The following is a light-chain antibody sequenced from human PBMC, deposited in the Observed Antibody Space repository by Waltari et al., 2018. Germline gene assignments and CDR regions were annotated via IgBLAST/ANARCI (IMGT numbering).Light chain of an antibody. J-gene: IGLJ3*02. CDR1: RGDVGGYNV. CDR3: YSYAGSSTCV. V-gene: IGLV2-23*02. Sequence: QSALTQPASVSGSPGQSITISCTGTRGDVGGYNVVSWYQRHPGKVPTLIIYEVSKRPSGFSVRFSGSNAGNTASLTISGLQTEDEAEYYCYSYAGSSTCVFGGGTQLTVV. CDR2: EVS.